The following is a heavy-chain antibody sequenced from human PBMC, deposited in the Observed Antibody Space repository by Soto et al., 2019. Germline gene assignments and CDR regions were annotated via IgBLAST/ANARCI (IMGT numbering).Heavy chain of an antibody. J-gene: IGHJ4*02. CDR2: ISYDGSNK. CDR3: AKDGTAVAGLFDY. CDR1: GFTFSSYG. D-gene: IGHD6-19*01. Sequence: GGSLRLSCAASGFTFSSYGMHWVRQAPGKGLEWVAVISYDGSNKYYADSVKGRFTISRDNSKNTLYLQMNSLRAEDTAVYYCAKDGTAVAGLFDYWGQGTLVTVSS. V-gene: IGHV3-30*18.